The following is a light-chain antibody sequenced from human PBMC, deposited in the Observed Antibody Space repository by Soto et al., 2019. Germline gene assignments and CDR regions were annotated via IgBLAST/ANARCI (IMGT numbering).Light chain of an antibody. J-gene: IGKJ1*01. CDR3: QQYGSSPWT. CDR1: QSVSSSY. V-gene: IGKV3-20*01. CDR2: GAS. Sequence: EIVFTLSPGTLSLSPRERATLSFRASQSVSSSYLAWYQQKPGQAPRLLIYGASSRATGIPDRFSGSGSGTDFTLTISRLEPEDFAVYYCQQYGSSPWTFGQGTKVDIK.